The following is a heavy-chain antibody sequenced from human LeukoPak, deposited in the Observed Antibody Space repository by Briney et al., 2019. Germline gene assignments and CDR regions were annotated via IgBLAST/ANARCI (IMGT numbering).Heavy chain of an antibody. Sequence: GASVKVSCKASGYTFTSYGISWVRQAPGQGLECMGCISAYNGNTNYAQKLQGRVTMTTETSTSTAYMELRSLRSDDTAVYYCARAKRTVTTLSGNWFDPWGQGTLVTVSS. V-gene: IGHV1-18*01. J-gene: IGHJ5*02. CDR3: ARAKRTVTTLSGNWFDP. CDR1: GYTFTSYG. D-gene: IGHD4-17*01. CDR2: ISAYNGNT.